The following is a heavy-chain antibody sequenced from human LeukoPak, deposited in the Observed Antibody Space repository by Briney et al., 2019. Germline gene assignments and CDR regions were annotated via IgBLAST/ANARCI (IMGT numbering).Heavy chain of an antibody. V-gene: IGHV4-39*01. CDR2: IYYSGST. J-gene: IGHJ3*02. CDR1: GGSISSSSYY. CDR3: ARQTYGDYDVFDI. D-gene: IGHD4-17*01. Sequence: RTSETLSLTCTVSGGSISSSSYYWVWIRQPPGKGLEWIGSIYYSGSTYYNPSLKSRVTISVDTSKNQFSLKLSSVTAADTAVYYCARQTYGDYDVFDIWGQGTMVTVSS.